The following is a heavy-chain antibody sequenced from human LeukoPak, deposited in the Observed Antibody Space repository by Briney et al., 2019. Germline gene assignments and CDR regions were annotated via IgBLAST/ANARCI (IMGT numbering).Heavy chain of an antibody. D-gene: IGHD6-6*01. V-gene: IGHV4-61*02. J-gene: IGHJ6*03. CDR2: IYTSGST. Sequence: SQTLSLTCTVSGGSISSGSYYWSWIRQPAGKGLEWIGRIYTSGSTNYNTSLKSRVTISVDTSKNQFSLKLSSVTAADTAVYYCASEPSIAARNYYYYYMDVWGKGTTVTVSS. CDR3: ASEPSIAARNYYYYYMDV. CDR1: GGSISSGSYY.